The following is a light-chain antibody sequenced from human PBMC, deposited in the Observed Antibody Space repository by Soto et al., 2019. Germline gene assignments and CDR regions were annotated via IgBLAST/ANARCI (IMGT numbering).Light chain of an antibody. CDR2: KIN. J-gene: IGLJ2*01. V-gene: IGLV1-47*01. CDR1: NSNIGSNN. Sequence: QSALTQPASVSGSPGQSITISCAGSNSNIGSNNVYWYQQLPGTAPKLLIYKINQRPSGVPDRFSGSKSGTSASLAVSGLRSEDEADYYCAVWDDNLSGVVFGGGTKVTVL. CDR3: AVWDDNLSGVV.